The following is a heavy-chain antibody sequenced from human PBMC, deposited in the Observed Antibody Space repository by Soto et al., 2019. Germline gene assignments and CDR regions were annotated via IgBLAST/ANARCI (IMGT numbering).Heavy chain of an antibody. CDR2: IIPLRDIT. Sequence: QVQLVQSGAEVKKPGSSVKVSCKASGGTFSNDIITWVRQAPGQGLEWMGRIIPLRDITNYAQKFQGRVTITADKSTSTAYMEMNSLRSEDTAVYYCVRDSPIGSTYSGYDGIDYWGQGTLGTVSS. D-gene: IGHD5-12*01. CDR3: VRDSPIGSTYSGYDGIDY. J-gene: IGHJ4*02. CDR1: GGTFSNDI. V-gene: IGHV1-69*08.